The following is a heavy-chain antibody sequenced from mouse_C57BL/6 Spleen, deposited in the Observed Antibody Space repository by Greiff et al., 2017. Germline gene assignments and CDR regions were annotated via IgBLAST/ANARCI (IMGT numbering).Heavy chain of an antibody. V-gene: IGHV1-61*01. Sequence: QVQLQQPGAELVRPGSSVKLSCKASGYTFTSYWMDWVKQRPGQGLEWIGNIYPSDSETHYNQKFKDKATLTVDKSSSTAYMQLSSLTSEDSAVYYCARSLHCAYWGQGTTLTVSS. CDR2: IYPSDSET. CDR3: ARSLHCAY. J-gene: IGHJ2*01. CDR1: GYTFTSYW.